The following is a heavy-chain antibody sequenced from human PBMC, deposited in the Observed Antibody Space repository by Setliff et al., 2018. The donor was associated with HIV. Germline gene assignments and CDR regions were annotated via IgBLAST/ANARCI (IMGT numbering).Heavy chain of an antibody. D-gene: IGHD5-18*01. CDR1: GFTFSSYT. J-gene: IGHJ4*02. V-gene: IGHV3-21*01. CDR2: ISSSSYYI. Sequence: GSLRLSCAASGFTFSSYTMNWVRQAPGKGLEWVSSISSSSYYIYYADSVKGRFTISRDNAKNSLFLQMNSLRAEDTAVYYCASIELAAMVPVDYWGQGTLGTVSS. CDR3: ASIELAAMVPVDY.